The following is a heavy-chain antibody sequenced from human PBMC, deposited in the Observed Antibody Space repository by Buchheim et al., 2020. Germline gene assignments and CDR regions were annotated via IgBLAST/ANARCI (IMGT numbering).Heavy chain of an antibody. CDR1: GFTFSSYD. CDR2: VGMAGDT. J-gene: IGHJ6*02. CDR3: ARDPSGRGMDV. Sequence: EVQLVESGGGLVQPGGSLRLSCAASGFTFSSYDMQWVRQVSGKGLEWVSAVGMAGDTHYSGSVRGRFTIPREHAKNSVYLPMNNLRAGDTAVYYCARDPSGRGMDVWGQGTT. V-gene: IGHV3-13*04.